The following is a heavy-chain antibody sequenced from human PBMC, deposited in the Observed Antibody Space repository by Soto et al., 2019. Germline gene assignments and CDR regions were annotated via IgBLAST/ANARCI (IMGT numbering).Heavy chain of an antibody. Sequence: GASVKVSCTSSGYTFTIYGISWVRQAPGQGLEWMGWISAYNGNTNYAQKLQGRVTMTTDTSTSTAYMELRSLRSDDTAVYYCARDLAVGLVDYWGQGTLVTVSS. CDR2: ISAYNGNT. CDR3: ARDLAVGLVDY. CDR1: GYTFTIYG. D-gene: IGHD6-19*01. J-gene: IGHJ4*02. V-gene: IGHV1-18*01.